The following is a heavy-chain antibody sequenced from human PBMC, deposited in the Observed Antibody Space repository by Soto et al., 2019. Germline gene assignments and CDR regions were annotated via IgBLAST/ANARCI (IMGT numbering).Heavy chain of an antibody. CDR2: VISDGNTI. CDR3: ATAEVDH. V-gene: IGHV3-74*01. Sequence: EVQLVESGGGLVQPGGSLRLSCAASGFTFGNHWMHWVRQAPGKGLEWVSRVISDGNTIDYADPVKGRFTVSRDNAKSTLYLQMNSLRAEDTAVYYCATAEVDHWGPGTLVTVSS. J-gene: IGHJ5*02. CDR1: GFTFGNHW.